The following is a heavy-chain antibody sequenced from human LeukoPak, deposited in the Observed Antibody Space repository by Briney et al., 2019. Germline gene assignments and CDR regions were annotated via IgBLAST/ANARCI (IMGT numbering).Heavy chain of an antibody. CDR3: ARDISPVRSSDWYDAFDI. V-gene: IGHV3-30*02. CDR2: IRYDGSNK. J-gene: IGHJ3*02. Sequence: QPGGSLRLSCAASGFTFSSYGMHWVRQAPGKGLEWVAFIRYDGSNKYYADSVKGRFTISRDNAKNSLYLQMSSLRAEDTAVYYCARDISPVRSSDWYDAFDIWGQGTMVTVSS. CDR1: GFTFSSYG. D-gene: IGHD6-19*01.